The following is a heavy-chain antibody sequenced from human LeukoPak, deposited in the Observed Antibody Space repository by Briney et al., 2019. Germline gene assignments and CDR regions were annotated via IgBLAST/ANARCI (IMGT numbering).Heavy chain of an antibody. CDR3: AKDLDSSGYYDYYYYGMDV. V-gene: IGHV3-23*01. CDR1: GFTFSSYA. D-gene: IGHD3-22*01. CDR2: ISGSGGSI. J-gene: IGHJ6*02. Sequence: GGSLRLSCAASGFTFSSYAMSWVRQAPGKGLEWVSAISGSGGSIYYADSVKGRFTISRDNSKNTLYLQMNSLRAEDTAVYYCAKDLDSSGYYDYYYYGMDVWGQGTTVTVSS.